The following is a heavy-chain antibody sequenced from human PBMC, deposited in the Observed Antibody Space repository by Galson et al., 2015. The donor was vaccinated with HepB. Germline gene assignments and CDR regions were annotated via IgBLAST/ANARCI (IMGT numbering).Heavy chain of an antibody. V-gene: IGHV3-23*01. J-gene: IGHJ3*02. CDR3: AKDRRLGGSSWYIPLDAFDI. D-gene: IGHD6-13*01. Sequence: SLRLSCAASGFTFSSYAMSWVRQAPGKGLEWVSAISGSGGSTYYADSVKGRFTISRDNSKNTLYLQMNSLRAEDTAVYYCAKDRRLGGSSWYIPLDAFDIWGQGTMVTVSS. CDR2: ISGSGGST. CDR1: GFTFSSYA.